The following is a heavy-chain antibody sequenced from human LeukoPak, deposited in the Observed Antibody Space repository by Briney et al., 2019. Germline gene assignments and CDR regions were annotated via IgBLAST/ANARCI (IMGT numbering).Heavy chain of an antibody. V-gene: IGHV1-46*01. D-gene: IGHD2-15*01. CDR3: AREQGQVPGPLVVAGTYYFDY. CDR2: INPSGRST. Sequence: ASVKVSCKASGYTFTINRIHWVRQAPGQGLEWMGIINPSGRSTNYARKFQGRVTMTSDTSTSTVYMELSSLRFEDTAVYYCAREQGQVPGPLVVAGTYYFDYWGQGTLVTVSS. CDR1: GYTFTINR. J-gene: IGHJ4*02.